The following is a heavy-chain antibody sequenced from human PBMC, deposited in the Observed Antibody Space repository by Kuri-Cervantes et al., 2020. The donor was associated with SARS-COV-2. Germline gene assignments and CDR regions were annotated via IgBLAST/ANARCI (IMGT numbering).Heavy chain of an antibody. J-gene: IGHJ5*02. CDR1: GGSISSYY. CDR2: RYYSGRT. CDR3: ARDLFKPSYDCPTGGGRWFDP. Sequence: GSLRLSCTVSGGSISSYYWSWIRQPPGKGLEWIGYRYYSGRTNYNPSLKSRVTISVDTSKNQFSLKLSSVTAADTAVYYCARDLFKPSYDCPTGGGRWFDPWGQGTLVTVSS. V-gene: IGHV4-59*01. D-gene: IGHD3-3*01.